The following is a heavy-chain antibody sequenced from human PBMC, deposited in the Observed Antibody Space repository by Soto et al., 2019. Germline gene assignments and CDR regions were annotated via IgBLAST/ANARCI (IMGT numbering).Heavy chain of an antibody. J-gene: IGHJ4*02. Sequence: GGSLRLSCAASGFTFSTYVMHWVRQAPGKGLEWVAHISSDGNNKYYADSVKGRFTISRDNFKNTLYLQMNSLRAEDTAVYYCARGDYYYGSGSYLYGHGYWGQGTLVTVSS. CDR1: GFTFSTYV. D-gene: IGHD3-10*01. V-gene: IGHV3-30-3*01. CDR3: ARGDYYYGSGSYLYGHGY. CDR2: ISSDGNNK.